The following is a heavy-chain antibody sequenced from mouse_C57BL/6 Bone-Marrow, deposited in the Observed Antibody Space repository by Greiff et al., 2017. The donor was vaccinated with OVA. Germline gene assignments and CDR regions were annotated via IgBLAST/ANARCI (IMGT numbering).Heavy chain of an antibody. V-gene: IGHV5-4*01. Sequence: EVQRVESGGGLVKPGGSLKLSCAASGFTFSSYAMSWVRQTPEKRLEWVATISDGGSYTYYPDNVKGRFTISRDNAKNNLYLQMSHLKSEDTAMYYCARDMGGACFAYWGQGTLVTVSA. D-gene: IGHD1-1*02. CDR2: ISDGGSYT. CDR1: GFTFSSYA. J-gene: IGHJ3*01. CDR3: ARDMGGACFAY.